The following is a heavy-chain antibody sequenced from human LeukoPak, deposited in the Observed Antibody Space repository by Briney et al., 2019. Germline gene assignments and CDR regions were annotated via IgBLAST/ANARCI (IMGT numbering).Heavy chain of an antibody. CDR3: ARGGRKWDDYYYYYIEV. J-gene: IGHJ6*03. V-gene: IGHV3-13*01. CDR1: GFVFRTYD. Sequence: GGSLRLSCAASGFVFRTYDMHWVRQAPGKGLEWVSFIGSAGDTYYPGSVKGRFTISRENAKNSLFLQMNNLRAGDTAVYYCARGGRKWDDYYYYYIEVWGKGTTVTVSS. D-gene: IGHD1-26*01. CDR2: IGSAGDT.